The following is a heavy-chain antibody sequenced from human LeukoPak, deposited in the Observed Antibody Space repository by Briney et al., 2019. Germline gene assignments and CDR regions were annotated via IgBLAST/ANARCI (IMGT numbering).Heavy chain of an antibody. D-gene: IGHD2-2*01. J-gene: IGHJ4*02. Sequence: PGGSLRLSCAASGFTFSSYWMSWVRQAPGKGLEWVANIKQDGSEKYYVDSVKGRFTISRDNAKNSLYLQMNSLRAEDTAVYYCAKARKWAAANSLLDYWGQGTLVAVSS. CDR3: AKARKWAAANSLLDY. V-gene: IGHV3-7*01. CDR1: GFTFSSYW. CDR2: IKQDGSEK.